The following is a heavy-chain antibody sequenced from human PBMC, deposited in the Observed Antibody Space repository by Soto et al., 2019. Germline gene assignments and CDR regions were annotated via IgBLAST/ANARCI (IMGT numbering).Heavy chain of an antibody. Sequence: GGSLRLSCAVSGFIFSNYAMHWVRQAPGKGPEYVSAITRDGRNTYYADSVKGRFIISRDNSRSTLYLQMGSLRAEDMAVYYCAKATLPLGGFDFWGQGTQVTVSS. J-gene: IGHJ4*02. CDR3: AKATLPLGGFDF. CDR1: GFIFSNYA. V-gene: IGHV3-64*02. CDR2: ITRDGRNT. D-gene: IGHD2-15*01.